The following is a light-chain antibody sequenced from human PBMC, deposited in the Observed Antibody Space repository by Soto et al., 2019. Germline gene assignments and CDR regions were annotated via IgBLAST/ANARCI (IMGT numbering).Light chain of an antibody. CDR2: GAS. J-gene: IGKJ1*01. CDR3: QQYNNCPQT. CDR1: QTINNN. Sequence: VMTQAPATLSVSPGERATLSCRASQTINNNIAWYQLKDGQVPRLLIYGASTRATDIPARFSGSGSGTEFTLAISSLQSEDFAEYHCQQYNNCPQTCGQGTKVDIK. V-gene: IGKV3-15*01.